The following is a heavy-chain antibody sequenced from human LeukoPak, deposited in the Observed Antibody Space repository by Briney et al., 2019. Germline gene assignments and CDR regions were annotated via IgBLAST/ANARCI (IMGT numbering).Heavy chain of an antibody. J-gene: IGHJ5*01. CDR1: GGSISSYY. CDR3: ARGMAAACDYNWFDS. CDR2: IYYSGST. Sequence: PSETLSLTCTVSGGSISSYYWSWIRQPPGKGLEWIGYIYYSGSTNYNPSLKSRVTISVDTSKNQFSLKLSSVTAADTAIYFCARGMAAACDYNWFDSWGQGALVTVSS. D-gene: IGHD6-13*01. V-gene: IGHV4-59*12.